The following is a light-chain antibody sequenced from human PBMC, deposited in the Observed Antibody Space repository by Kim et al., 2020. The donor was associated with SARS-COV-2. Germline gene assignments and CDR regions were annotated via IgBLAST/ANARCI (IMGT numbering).Light chain of an antibody. J-gene: IGLJ3*02. CDR1: ILTEKY. CDR3: YSATANSLGV. V-gene: IGLV3-27*01. Sequence: SYELTQPSSVSVSQGQTVRITCSGDILTEKYARWFQQKPGQAPVVLIYKDNERPSEIPERFSGSSSGTTVSLTISGAQVEDEADYYCYSATANSLGVFGGGTKLTVL. CDR2: KDN.